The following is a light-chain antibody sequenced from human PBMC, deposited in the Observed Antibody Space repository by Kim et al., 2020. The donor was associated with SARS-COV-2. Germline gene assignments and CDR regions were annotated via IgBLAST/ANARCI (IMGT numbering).Light chain of an antibody. Sequence: QSALTQPASVSGSPGQSITISCTGTSSDVGSYNLVSWHQQHPGKAPKVMIYEVSKRPSGVSNRFSGAKSGNTASLPISGLQAEDEADYFCCSYTRSTTLMFGGGTKLTVL. J-gene: IGLJ3*02. V-gene: IGLV2-23*02. CDR2: EVS. CDR3: CSYTRSTTLM. CDR1: SSDVGSYNL.